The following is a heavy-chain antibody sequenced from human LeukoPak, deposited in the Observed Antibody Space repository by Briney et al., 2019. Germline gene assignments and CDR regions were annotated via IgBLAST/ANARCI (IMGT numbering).Heavy chain of an antibody. CDR2: INPNSGGT. J-gene: IGHJ4*02. D-gene: IGHD2-2*01. V-gene: IGHV1-2*02. Sequence: ASVRVSCKASGSTFTHYAMNWVRQAPGQGLEWMGWINPNSGGTNYAQKFQGRVTMTRDTSISTAYMELSRLRSDDTAVYYCARAIIVVVPAAMGYWGQGTLVTVSS. CDR1: GSTFTHYA. CDR3: ARAIIVVVPAAMGY.